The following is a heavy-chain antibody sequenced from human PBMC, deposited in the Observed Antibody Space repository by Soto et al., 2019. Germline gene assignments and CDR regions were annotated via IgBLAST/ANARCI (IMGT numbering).Heavy chain of an antibody. J-gene: IGHJ6*03. Sequence: GASVKVSCKASGGTFSSYTISWVRQAPGQGLEWMGRIIPILGIANYAQKLQGRVTITADKATSTAYMELSSLRSEDTAVYYCAREGAAAGTEYYYYYMDVWGKGTTLSVSS. CDR3: AREGAAAGTEYYYYYMDV. CDR2: IIPILGIA. D-gene: IGHD6-13*01. V-gene: IGHV1-69*04. CDR1: GGTFSSYT.